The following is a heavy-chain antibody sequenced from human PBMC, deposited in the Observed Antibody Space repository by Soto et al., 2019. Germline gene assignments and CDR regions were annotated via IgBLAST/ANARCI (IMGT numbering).Heavy chain of an antibody. D-gene: IGHD3-22*01. Sequence: PSETLSLTCTVSGGSISSGNYYWSWIRQHPGKGLEWIGYIYYSGSTSYNPSLKSRVTISVDTSKNHFSLKLSSVTAADTAVYYCARVNGYYYYGMDVWGQGTTVTVSS. CDR3: ARVNGYYYYGMDV. V-gene: IGHV4-31*03. J-gene: IGHJ6*02. CDR1: GGSISSGNYY. CDR2: IYYSGST.